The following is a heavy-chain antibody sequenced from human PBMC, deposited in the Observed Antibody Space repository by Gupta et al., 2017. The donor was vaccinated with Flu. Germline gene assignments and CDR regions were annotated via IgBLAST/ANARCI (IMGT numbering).Heavy chain of an antibody. Sequence: ASGFTFSSYEMNWVRQAPGKGLEWVSYISSSGSTIYYADSVKGRFTISRDNAKNSLYLQMNSLRAEDTAVYYCASLSGSYPYFDYWGQGTLVTVSS. CDR3: ASLSGSYPYFDY. J-gene: IGHJ4*02. V-gene: IGHV3-48*03. D-gene: IGHD1-26*01. CDR1: GFTFSSYE. CDR2: ISSSGSTI.